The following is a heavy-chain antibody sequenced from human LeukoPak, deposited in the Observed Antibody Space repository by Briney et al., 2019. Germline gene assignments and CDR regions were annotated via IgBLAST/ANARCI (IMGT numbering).Heavy chain of an antibody. J-gene: IGHJ4*02. CDR2: INPNSGGT. D-gene: IGHD1-26*01. Sequence: ASVKVSCKASGYTFTVYYMHWVRQAPGQGLEWLGWINPNSGGTSYAQKFQGRVTMTRDTSISTAYMEVSRLRSDDTAVYYCATMGATNFDHWGQGTLVTVSS. CDR1: GYTFTVYY. CDR3: ATMGATNFDH. V-gene: IGHV1-2*02.